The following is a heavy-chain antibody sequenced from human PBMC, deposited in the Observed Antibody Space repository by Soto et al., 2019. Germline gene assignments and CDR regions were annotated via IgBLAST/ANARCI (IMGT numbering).Heavy chain of an antibody. D-gene: IGHD3-10*01. CDR3: ARSLRATSPLSY. J-gene: IGHJ4*02. CDR2: ISVTSDDT. CDR1: GFRFMDYY. Sequence: VQLVESGGGLVKPGGSLRLSCEASGFRFMDYYMGWIRQGTGKRLEWISYISVTSDDTKYADSVKGRFTISRDNAANFVFLHMNSLRDEDKAVYFCARSLRATSPLSYWGQGTPVTVSS. V-gene: IGHV3-11*06.